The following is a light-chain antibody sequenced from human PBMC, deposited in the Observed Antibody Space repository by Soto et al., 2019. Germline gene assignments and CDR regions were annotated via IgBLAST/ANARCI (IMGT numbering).Light chain of an antibody. CDR3: QVWDSSSEVV. J-gene: IGLJ2*01. V-gene: IGLV3-9*01. Sequence: SYELTQPLSVSVALGQTASFTCGGKDIGVKNVYWYQQKPGQAPVLVIYRDKKRPSEIPERFSGSNSGNTATLTISGAQAEDEGDYYCQVWDSSSEVVFGGGTKLTVL. CDR1: DIGVKN. CDR2: RDK.